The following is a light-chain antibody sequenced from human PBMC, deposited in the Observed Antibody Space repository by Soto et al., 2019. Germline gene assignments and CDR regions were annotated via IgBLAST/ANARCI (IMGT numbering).Light chain of an antibody. V-gene: IGKV1-5*03. Sequence: DSQMTQYPSTLSASVGDRVTITCRASQSISSWSAWYQQKPGKAPKLLISKASTLQSGVPPRFSGSGSGTEFTLTISSLQPDDFATYYCQQYESYPMTFGGGTKVDIK. CDR2: KAS. CDR1: QSISSW. CDR3: QQYESYPMT. J-gene: IGKJ4*01.